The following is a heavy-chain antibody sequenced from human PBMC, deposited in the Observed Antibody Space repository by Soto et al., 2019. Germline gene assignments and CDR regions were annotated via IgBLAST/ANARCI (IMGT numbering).Heavy chain of an antibody. CDR3: ARSDYGDYAYLDY. CDR2: ISSSSSYI. D-gene: IGHD4-17*01. J-gene: IGHJ4*02. Sequence: PGGSLRLSCAASGFTFSSYSMNWVRQAPGKGLEWVSSISSSSSYIYYAGSVKGRFTISRDNAKNSLYLQMNSLRAEDTAVYYCARSDYGDYAYLDYWGQGTLVTVSS. V-gene: IGHV3-21*01. CDR1: GFTFSSYS.